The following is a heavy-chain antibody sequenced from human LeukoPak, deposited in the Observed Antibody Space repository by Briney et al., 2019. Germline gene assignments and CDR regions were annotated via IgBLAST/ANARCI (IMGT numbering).Heavy chain of an antibody. Sequence: GGSLRLSCAASGFTFSSYAMSWVRQAPGKGPEWVSAISGSGGSTYYADSVKGRFTISRDNSKNTLYLQMNSLRAEDTALYYCTKDHDSSGYYPGAYWGQGTLVTVSS. V-gene: IGHV3-23*01. CDR1: GFTFSSYA. J-gene: IGHJ4*02. D-gene: IGHD3-22*01. CDR2: ISGSGGST. CDR3: TKDHDSSGYYPGAY.